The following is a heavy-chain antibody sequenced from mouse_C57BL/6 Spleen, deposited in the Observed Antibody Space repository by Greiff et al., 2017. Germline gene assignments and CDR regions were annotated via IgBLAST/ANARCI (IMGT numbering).Heavy chain of an antibody. J-gene: IGHJ4*01. Sequence: VQLQQPGAELVKPGASVKLSCKASGYTFTSYWMQWVKQRPGQGLEWIGEIDPSASYTNYNQKFKGQATLTVDTSSSTAYMQLSSLTSEDSAVYYCARWPSQLERGHYAMDYWGQGTSVTVSS. D-gene: IGHD4-1*02. CDR2: IDPSASYT. CDR3: ARWPSQLERGHYAMDY. CDR1: GYTFTSYW. V-gene: IGHV1-50*01.